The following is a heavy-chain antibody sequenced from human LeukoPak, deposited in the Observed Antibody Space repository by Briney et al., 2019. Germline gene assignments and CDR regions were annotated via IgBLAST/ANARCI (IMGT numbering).Heavy chain of an antibody. Sequence: PGGSLRLSCEASGFTFSRYWMHWVRQTPGKGLLWVSRINSDGSTTTYADSVKGRFTISRDNAKNTLYLQMNSLTAEDTAVYYCARDFGVTGTIPDYWGQGTLVTVSS. CDR1: GFTFSRYW. D-gene: IGHD1-7*01. J-gene: IGHJ4*02. CDR3: ARDFGVTGTIPDY. V-gene: IGHV3-74*01. CDR2: INSDGSTT.